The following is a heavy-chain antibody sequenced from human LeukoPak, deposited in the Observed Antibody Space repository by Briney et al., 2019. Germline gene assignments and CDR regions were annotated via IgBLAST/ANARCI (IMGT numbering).Heavy chain of an antibody. CDR1: GFTFSSYW. CDR3: ARLIEYYYDSSGYYYVVRGDAFDI. D-gene: IGHD3-22*01. J-gene: IGHJ3*02. CDR2: IKQDGSEK. V-gene: IGHV3-7*01. Sequence: GGSLRLSCAASGFTFSSYWRSWVRQAPGKGLEWVANIKQDGSEKYYVDSVKGRFTISRDNAKNSLYLQMNSLRAEDTAVYYCARLIEYYYDSSGYYYVVRGDAFDIWGQGTMVTVSS.